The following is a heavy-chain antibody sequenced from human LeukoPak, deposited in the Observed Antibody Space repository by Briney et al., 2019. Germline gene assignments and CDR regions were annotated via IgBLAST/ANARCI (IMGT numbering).Heavy chain of an antibody. D-gene: IGHD3-3*01. CDR1: GYTFTSYD. J-gene: IGHJ5*02. Sequence: GASVKVSCKASGYTFTSYDINWVRQATGQGLEWMGWTNPNSGNTGYAQKFQGRVTMTRNTSISTAYMELSSLRSEDTAVYYCARGLSSYDFWSGYYTGDWFDPWGQGTLVTVSS. V-gene: IGHV1-8*01. CDR3: ARGLSSYDFWSGYYTGDWFDP. CDR2: TNPNSGNT.